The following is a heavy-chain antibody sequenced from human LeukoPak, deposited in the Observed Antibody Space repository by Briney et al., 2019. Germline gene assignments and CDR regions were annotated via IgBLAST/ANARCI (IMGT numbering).Heavy chain of an antibody. D-gene: IGHD3-16*02. Sequence: PGGSLRLSCAASGFTFSSYGMHWVRQAPGKGLEWVAFIRYDGSNKYYADSVKGRFTISRDNSKNTLYLQMNSLRAEDTAVYYCAKGREWWGSYRYTPSIDYWGQGTLVTVSS. V-gene: IGHV3-30*02. CDR3: AKGREWWGSYRYTPSIDY. J-gene: IGHJ4*02. CDR1: GFTFSSYG. CDR2: IRYDGSNK.